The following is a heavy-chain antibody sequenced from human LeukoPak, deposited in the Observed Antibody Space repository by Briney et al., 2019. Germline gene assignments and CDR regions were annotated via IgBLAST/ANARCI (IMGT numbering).Heavy chain of an antibody. CDR3: ARDTSVRGVPNPPDY. D-gene: IGHD3-10*01. J-gene: IGHJ4*02. CDR1: RYTFTRYY. Sequence: GASVKVSFKASRYTFTRYYMHWVRQAPCQGREWMGIINPSGGSTSYAKKFQRRVTMTRDTSTSTVYMELSSLRSEDTAVYYCARDTSVRGVPNPPDYWGQGTLVTVSS. V-gene: IGHV1-46*03. CDR2: INPSGGST.